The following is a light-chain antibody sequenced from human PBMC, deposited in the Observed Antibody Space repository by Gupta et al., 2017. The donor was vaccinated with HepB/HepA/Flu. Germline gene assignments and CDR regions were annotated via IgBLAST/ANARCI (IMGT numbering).Light chain of an antibody. J-gene: IGKJ1*01. CDR3: HQYHTIPWT. CDR2: WAS. Sequence: DIVMTQSPASLAVSLGERATINCKSSQSVLYSSDNNNYLSWYQQKPGQPPKLLIYWASAREYGVPDRFSDSGSGTDFTLTIISLQAEDVAVYYCHQYHTIPWTFGQWTKVEIK. CDR1: QSVLYSSDNNNY. V-gene: IGKV4-1*01.